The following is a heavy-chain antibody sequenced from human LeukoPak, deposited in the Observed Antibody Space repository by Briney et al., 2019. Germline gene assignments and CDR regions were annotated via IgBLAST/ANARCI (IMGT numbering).Heavy chain of an antibody. D-gene: IGHD6-6*01. CDR2: IKQDGSEK. J-gene: IGHJ4*02. CDR1: GFIFSNSW. Sequence: AGGSLRVSCADPGFIFSNSWMSWVRQGLGKGLEWVANIKQDGSEKYNVDSVKGRFTISRDNAKNSLYLQMNNLRAEDTAVYYCAREGSSSSGGYYFDYWGQGTLVTVSS. V-gene: IGHV3-7*01. CDR3: AREGSSSSGGYYFDY.